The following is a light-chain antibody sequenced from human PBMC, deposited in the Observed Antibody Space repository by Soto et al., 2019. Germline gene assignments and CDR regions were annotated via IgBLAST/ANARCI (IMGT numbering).Light chain of an antibody. CDR3: CSYAGSSTFV. V-gene: IGLV2-23*03. J-gene: IGLJ1*01. CDR1: SSDVGNYNV. CDR2: EGS. Sequence: QSALTQPASVSGSPGQPITISCTGTSSDVGNYNVVSWYQQHPGKAPKLLIYEGSKRPSGVSNRFSGSKSGNTASLTISGLQAEDEADYYCCSYAGSSTFVFGTGTKVTVL.